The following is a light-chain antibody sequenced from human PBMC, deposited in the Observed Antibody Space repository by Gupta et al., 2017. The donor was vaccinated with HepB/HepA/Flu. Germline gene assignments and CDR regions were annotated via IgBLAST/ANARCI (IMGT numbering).Light chain of an antibody. CDR3: HQYNKWPVT. Sequence: IVMTQSPATLSVSPGERATLSCTASQSVSSTLAWYQQKPGQAPRLLIYGASTRATGIPARFSGSGSGTELTLTISSLHSEDFAVYYCHQYNKWPVTFGGGTKVEIK. CDR2: GAS. V-gene: IGKV3-15*01. CDR1: QSVSST. J-gene: IGKJ4*01.